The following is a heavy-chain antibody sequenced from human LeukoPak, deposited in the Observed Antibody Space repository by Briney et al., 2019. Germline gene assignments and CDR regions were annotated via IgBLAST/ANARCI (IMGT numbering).Heavy chain of an antibody. D-gene: IGHD3-22*01. J-gene: IGHJ4*02. CDR2: MNPNSGNT. CDR3: ARGGESAYYYDSSGYSY. CDR1: GYTFTSYD. Sequence: ASVKVSCKASGYTFTSYDINWVRQATGQGLEWMGWMNPNSGNTGYAQKFQGRVTMTRNTSISTAYMELSSLRSEDTAVYYCARGGESAYYYDSSGYSYWGQGTLVTVSS. V-gene: IGHV1-8*01.